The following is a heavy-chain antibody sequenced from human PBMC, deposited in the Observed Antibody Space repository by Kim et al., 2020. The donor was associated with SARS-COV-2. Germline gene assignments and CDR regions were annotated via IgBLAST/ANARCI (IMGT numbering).Heavy chain of an antibody. CDR1: GFTFSDYY. CDR3: ARDSVNYYDSSGYSDDDAFDI. Sequence: GGSLRLSCAASGFTFSDYYMSWIRQAPGKGLEWVSYISSSSSYTNYADSVKGRFTISRDNAKNSLYLQMNSLRAEDTAVYYCARDSVNYYDSSGYSDDDAFDIWGQGTMVTVSS. V-gene: IGHV3-11*06. D-gene: IGHD3-22*01. J-gene: IGHJ3*02. CDR2: ISSSSSYT.